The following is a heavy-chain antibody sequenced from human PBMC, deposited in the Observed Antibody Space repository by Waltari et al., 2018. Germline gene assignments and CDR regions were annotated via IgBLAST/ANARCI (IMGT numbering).Heavy chain of an antibody. J-gene: IGHJ4*02. Sequence: QLQLQESGPGLVKPSETLSLTCTVSGDSISNDNYHWAWVRQPPGKGVEWIGSIYYNGTTYYSPSLKSRVTISVDTSKNQFSLRLSSVTAADTAVYYCTTEYSSSSAYWGQGTLVTVSS. CDR1: GDSISNDNYH. D-gene: IGHD6-6*01. CDR3: TTEYSSSSAY. V-gene: IGHV4-39*02. CDR2: IYYNGTT.